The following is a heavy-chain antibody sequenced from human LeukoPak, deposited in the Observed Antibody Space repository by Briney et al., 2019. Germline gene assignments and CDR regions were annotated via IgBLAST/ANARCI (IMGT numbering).Heavy chain of an antibody. CDR1: GFTFSSYW. J-gene: IGHJ3*02. CDR3: ARDHGAGHFSVTRGVDAFDI. CDR2: IKQDGSEK. Sequence: GSLRLSCAASGFTFSSYWMSWVRQAPGKGLEWVANIKQDGSEKYYVDSVKGRFTISRDNAKNSLYLQMNSLRAEDTAVYYCARDHGAGHFSVTRGVDAFDIWGQGTMVTVSS. V-gene: IGHV3-7*01. D-gene: IGHD3-3*02.